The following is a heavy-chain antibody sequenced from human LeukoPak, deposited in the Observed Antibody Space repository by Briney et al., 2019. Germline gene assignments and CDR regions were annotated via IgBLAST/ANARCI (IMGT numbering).Heavy chain of an antibody. J-gene: IGHJ4*02. CDR3: ARDWVGAYCSGGSCYYGDADY. D-gene: IGHD2-15*01. V-gene: IGHV3-11*06. Sequence: GGSLRLSCATSGFTFSDYYMSWIRQAPGKGPEWVSYISSSSSHTNYADSVKGRFTISRDNAKKSLYLQMNSLRAEDTAVYYCARDWVGAYCSGGSCYYGDADYWGQGILVTVSS. CDR1: GFTFSDYY. CDR2: ISSSSSHT.